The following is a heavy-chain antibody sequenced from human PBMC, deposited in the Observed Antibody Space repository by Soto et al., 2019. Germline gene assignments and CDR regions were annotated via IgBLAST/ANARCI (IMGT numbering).Heavy chain of an antibody. D-gene: IGHD3-10*01. CDR1: GGTLSDHG. V-gene: IGHV1-69*06. Sequence: QVQLEQSGAEVKKPGSSVKVSCKASGGTLSDHGVAWLRQAPGQGLEWMGGTIPVFNTAKYEQKFQGRVTFTADTFTNIAYMELSSLRSEDTAFYFCARGVYGSGNYYTGPSAFDIWGQGTMVIVSS. J-gene: IGHJ3*02. CDR2: TIPVFNTA. CDR3: ARGVYGSGNYYTGPSAFDI.